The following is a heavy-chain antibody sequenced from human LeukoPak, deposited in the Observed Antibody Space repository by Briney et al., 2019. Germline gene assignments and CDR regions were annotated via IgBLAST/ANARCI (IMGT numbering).Heavy chain of an antibody. J-gene: IGHJ4*02. Sequence: PSETLSLTCAVYGGSFSGYYWSWIRQPPGKGLEWIGEINHSGSTNYNPSLKSRVTISVDTSKNQFSLKLSSVTAADTAVYYCARGDYGSGSYLFDYWGQGTLVTVSS. D-gene: IGHD3-10*01. CDR3: ARGDYGSGSYLFDY. V-gene: IGHV4-34*01. CDR2: INHSGST. CDR1: GGSFSGYY.